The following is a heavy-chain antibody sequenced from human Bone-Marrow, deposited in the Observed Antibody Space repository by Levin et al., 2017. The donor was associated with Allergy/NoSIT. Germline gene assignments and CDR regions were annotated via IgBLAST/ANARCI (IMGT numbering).Heavy chain of an antibody. CDR2: IYYSGNT. J-gene: IGHJ2*01. CDR3: ARVSGGPRWPDL. CDR1: GGSISSSSYY. D-gene: IGHD4-23*01. V-gene: IGHV4-39*01. Sequence: PSETLSLTCTVSGGSISSSSYYWGWIRQPPGKGLEWIGSIYYSGNTYYNPSLKSRVTMSVDTSKNQFSLKLTSVTASDTAVYYCARVSGGPRWPDLWGRGSLVIVSS.